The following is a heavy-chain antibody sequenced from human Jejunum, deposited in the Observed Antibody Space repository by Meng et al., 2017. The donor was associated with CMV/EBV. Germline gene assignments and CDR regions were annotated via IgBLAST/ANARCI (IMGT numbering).Heavy chain of an antibody. CDR1: GFNRECYG. J-gene: IGHJ4*02. V-gene: IGHV3-48*03. D-gene: IGHD6-19*01. Sequence: CAGGGFNRECYGMGWVRQAPGKGLEWVSYISGPGNTIYYADSVRGRFTISRDNANNSLSLQMSGLRAEDTAVYYCVRLQWAVFDYFGQGTLVTVSS. CDR2: ISGPGNTI. CDR3: VRLQWAVFDY.